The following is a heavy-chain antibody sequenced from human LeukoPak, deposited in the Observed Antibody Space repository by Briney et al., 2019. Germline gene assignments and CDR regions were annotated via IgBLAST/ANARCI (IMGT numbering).Heavy chain of an antibody. J-gene: IGHJ4*02. CDR2: ISTSNSYR. Sequence: GGSLRLSCAASGFTFSGYSMTWVRQAPGKGLEWVSSISTSNSYRYYADSVKGRFSISRDNAKNSLYLQMNSLRAEDTAAYYCAREEGQLAVWGQGTLVTVSS. CDR1: GFTFSGYS. CDR3: AREEGQLAV. V-gene: IGHV3-21*01. D-gene: IGHD5-18*01.